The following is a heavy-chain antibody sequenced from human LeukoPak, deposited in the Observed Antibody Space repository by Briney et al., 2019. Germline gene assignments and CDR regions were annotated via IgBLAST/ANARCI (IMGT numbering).Heavy chain of an antibody. V-gene: IGHV5-51*01. J-gene: IGHJ4*02. D-gene: IGHD1-26*01. CDR1: GYSFTSYW. Sequence: GESLKISCKGSGYSFTSYWIGWVRQMPGKGLEWMGIIYPGDSDTRYSPSFQGQVTISADKSISTAYLQWSSLKASDTAMYYCARPSFINVVGATTLDYWGQGTLVTVSS. CDR2: IYPGDSDT. CDR3: ARPSFINVVGATTLDY.